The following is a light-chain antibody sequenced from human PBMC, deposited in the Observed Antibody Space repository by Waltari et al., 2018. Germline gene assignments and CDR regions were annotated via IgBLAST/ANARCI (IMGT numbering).Light chain of an antibody. J-gene: IGKJ1*01. CDR3: QQHGTLPAT. Sequence: EIVLTQSPGTASLSPGERATLSCRASQSVCSSSLAWYQQKPGQAPRLVIYRASRRATGIPGRFRGSGSGTDFSLTISRLEPEDFAVYYCQQHGTLPATFGQGTKVEIK. CDR2: RAS. CDR1: QSVCSSS. V-gene: IGKV3-20*01.